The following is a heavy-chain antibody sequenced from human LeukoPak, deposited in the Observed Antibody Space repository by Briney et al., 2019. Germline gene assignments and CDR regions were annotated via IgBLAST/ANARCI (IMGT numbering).Heavy chain of an antibody. CDR2: ISSITSFI. Sequence: GGSLRLSCAASGFTFSSYSMSWVRQAPGKGLEWVSSISSITSFIDYGDSVKGRFTISRDNAKNSLYLQMNSLRAEDTAVYYCAKVYYYSSAYGYWGQGTLVTVSS. CDR1: GFTFSSYS. D-gene: IGHD3-22*01. V-gene: IGHV3-21*01. CDR3: AKVYYYSSAYGY. J-gene: IGHJ4*02.